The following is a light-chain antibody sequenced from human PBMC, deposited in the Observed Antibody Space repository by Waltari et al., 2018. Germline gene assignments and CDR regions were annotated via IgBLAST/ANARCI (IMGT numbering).Light chain of an antibody. Sequence: QSALTQPPSASGSPGQPVTISCTGPSSDVGGYNYVSWYQQHPGKAPKVMIYEVSKRPSGVPDRFSGSKSGNTASLTVSGLQTEDEADYYCSSYAGSNIVFGTGTKVTVL. V-gene: IGLV2-8*01. CDR3: SSYAGSNIV. J-gene: IGLJ1*01. CDR1: SSDVGGYNY. CDR2: EVS.